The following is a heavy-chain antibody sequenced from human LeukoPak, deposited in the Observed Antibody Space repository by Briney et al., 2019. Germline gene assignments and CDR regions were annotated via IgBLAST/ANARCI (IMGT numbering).Heavy chain of an antibody. CDR2: SRNKANSYTA. CDR1: GFTFSSYS. V-gene: IGHV3-72*01. Sequence: GGSLRLSCAASGFTFSSYSMNWVRQAPGKGLEWVGRSRNKANSYTAEYAASVKGIFTISRDDSKNSLYLQMNSLKTEDTAVYYCARGVRYSSGWDFDYWGQGTLVSVSS. J-gene: IGHJ4*02. D-gene: IGHD6-19*01. CDR3: ARGVRYSSGWDFDY.